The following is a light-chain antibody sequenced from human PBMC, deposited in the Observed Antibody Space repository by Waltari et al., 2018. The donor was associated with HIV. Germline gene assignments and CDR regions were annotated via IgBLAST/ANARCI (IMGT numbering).Light chain of an antibody. CDR3: ASWDDSLKVVV. Sequence: QSVLTQPPSAFGSPGQRLTISCSGSRSNSGSNGVTWSQHLPGTAPTLLIFGNDQRPSGVPARFSGSKSGTSASLAISGLRSEDEGEYYCASWDDSLKVVVFGGGTKLTV. CDR2: GND. CDR1: RSNSGSNG. V-gene: IGLV1-44*01. J-gene: IGLJ2*01.